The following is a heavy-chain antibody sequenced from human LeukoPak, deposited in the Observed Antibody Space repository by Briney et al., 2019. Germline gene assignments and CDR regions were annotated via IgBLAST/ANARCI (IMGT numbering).Heavy chain of an antibody. CDR2: ISYDGSNK. Sequence: GGSLRLSCAASGFTFSTYPMSWVRQAPGKGLEWVAVISYDGSNKYYADSVKGRFTISRDNSKNTLYLQMNSLRAEDTAVYYCARGPVEMATIEPQSAHTLYWGQGTLVTVSS. CDR1: GFTFSTYP. CDR3: ARGPVEMATIEPQSAHTLY. D-gene: IGHD5-24*01. V-gene: IGHV3-30*04. J-gene: IGHJ4*02.